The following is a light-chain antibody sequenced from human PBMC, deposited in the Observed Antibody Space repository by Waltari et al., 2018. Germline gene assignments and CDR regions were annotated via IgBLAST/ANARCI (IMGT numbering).Light chain of an antibody. Sequence: DIQMTQSPSTLSASLGDRVTITCRASQSISYSLALYQHKPGKAPKLLISKASILEIGVPSRFSGTGAGTEFTLTISSLQPDDLATYFCQQYSSYSTVGQGTKLEIK. CDR1: QSISYS. CDR3: QQYSSYST. V-gene: IGKV1-5*03. CDR2: KAS. J-gene: IGKJ2*01.